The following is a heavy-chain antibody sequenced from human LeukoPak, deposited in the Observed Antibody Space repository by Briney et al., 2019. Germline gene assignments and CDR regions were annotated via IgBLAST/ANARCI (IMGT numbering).Heavy chain of an antibody. J-gene: IGHJ4*02. CDR1: EFPFSSYW. CDR2: IDTAGSRS. Sequence: PGGSLRLSCAASEFPFSSYWMDWVRQAPGKGLVWVARIDTAGSRSNYADSVKGRFTISRDNAKNTLYLQMNSLGAEDTAVYYCATGAKWGPSLFDYWGQGTLVTVSS. CDR3: ATGAKWGPSLFDY. V-gene: IGHV3-74*01. D-gene: IGHD7-27*01.